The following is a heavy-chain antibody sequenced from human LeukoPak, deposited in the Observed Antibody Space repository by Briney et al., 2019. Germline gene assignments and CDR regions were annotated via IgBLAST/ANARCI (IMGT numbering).Heavy chain of an antibody. D-gene: IGHD6-25*01. CDR3: ARLAAATSFEY. Sequence: SETLSLTCAVSGYSINSGYYWGWIRQAPGQGLEWIGTIYHTGSTYYNPSLKSRVTISVDTSRNQFSLDLSSVTAADTAVYYAARLAAATSFEYWGQGTLVTVSS. CDR1: GYSINSGYY. J-gene: IGHJ4*02. V-gene: IGHV4-38-2*01. CDR2: IYHTGST.